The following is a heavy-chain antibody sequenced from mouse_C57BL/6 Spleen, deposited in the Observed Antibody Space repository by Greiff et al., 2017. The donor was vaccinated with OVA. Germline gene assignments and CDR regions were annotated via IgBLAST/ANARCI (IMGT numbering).Heavy chain of an antibody. Sequence: EVKVEESGGGLVKPGGSLKLSCAASGFTFSDYGMHWVRQAPEKGLEWVAYISSGSSTIYYADTVTGRFTISRDNAKNTLFLQMTSLRSEDTAMYYCARGGSSTYYAMDYWGQGTSVTVSS. J-gene: IGHJ4*01. CDR2: ISSGSSTI. V-gene: IGHV5-17*01. CDR3: ARGGSSTYYAMDY. CDR1: GFTFSDYG. D-gene: IGHD1-1*01.